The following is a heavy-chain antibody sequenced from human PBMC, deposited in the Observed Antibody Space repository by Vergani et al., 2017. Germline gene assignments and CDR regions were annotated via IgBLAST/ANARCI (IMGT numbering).Heavy chain of an antibody. CDR2: IESKAEGGTT. CDR1: GFTFSNAW. J-gene: IGHJ4*02. V-gene: IGHV3-15*04. CDR3: ATGWSDFPDY. Sequence: EVQLVESGGGLVKPGGSLRLPCAASGFTFSNAWMSWVRQAPGKGLEWVGRIESKAEGGTTDYAPPVKGRLIISRDDSKDTLFLQMNSLKTEDTAVYYCATGWSDFPDYWGQGTLVTVSS. D-gene: IGHD1-26*01.